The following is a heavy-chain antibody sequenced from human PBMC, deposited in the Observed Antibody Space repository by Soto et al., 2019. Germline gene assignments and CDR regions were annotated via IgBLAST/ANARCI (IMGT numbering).Heavy chain of an antibody. CDR2: TYHNDNT. Sequence: QVQLQESGPGLVKPSQTLILTCTVSGGSISGGGYYWSWIRHPPGKGLEWIGYTYHNDNTYYTPSLKSRVAISVDTSKNQFTLKLSSVTAADTAMYYCARGMYAYYDSSGVQIRFDPWGQGTLVTVSS. J-gene: IGHJ5*02. D-gene: IGHD3-22*01. CDR3: ARGMYAYYDSSGVQIRFDP. CDR1: GGSISGGGYY. V-gene: IGHV4-31*03.